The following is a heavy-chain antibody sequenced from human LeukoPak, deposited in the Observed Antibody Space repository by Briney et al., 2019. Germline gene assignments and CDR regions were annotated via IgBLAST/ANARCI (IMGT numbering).Heavy chain of an antibody. Sequence: GGSLRLSCAASGFTVSSCGMNWVRQAPGKGLEWVAVISYDGSNKYYADSEKGRFTISRDNSKNTLYLQMNSLSAEDTAVYYCAKDPYGSGSYGYYWGQGTLVTASS. CDR3: AKDPYGSGSYGYY. D-gene: IGHD3-10*01. J-gene: IGHJ4*02. V-gene: IGHV3-30*18. CDR2: ISYDGSNK. CDR1: GFTVSSCG.